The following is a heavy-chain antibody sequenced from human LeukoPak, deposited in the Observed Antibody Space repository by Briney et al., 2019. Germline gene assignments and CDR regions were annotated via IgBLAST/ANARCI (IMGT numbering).Heavy chain of an antibody. V-gene: IGHV1/OR15-1*01. CDR1: GYTFTSYG. CDR3: ARPFYCSGGSCYGSWFDP. Sequence: GASVKVSCKASGYTFTSYGISWVRQAPGQELGWMGRINPNSGGTNYAQKFQGRVTMTRDTSISTAYTELSSLRSEDTAVYYCARPFYCSGGSCYGSWFDPWGQGTLVTVSS. J-gene: IGHJ5*02. CDR2: INPNSGGT. D-gene: IGHD2-15*01.